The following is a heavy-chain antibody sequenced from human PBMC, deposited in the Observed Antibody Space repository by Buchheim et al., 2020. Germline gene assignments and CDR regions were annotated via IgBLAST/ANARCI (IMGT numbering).Heavy chain of an antibody. V-gene: IGHV3-30*18. D-gene: IGHD6-19*01. CDR2: ISYDGSNK. CDR1: GFTFSSYG. J-gene: IGHJ4*02. Sequence: QVQLVESGGGVVQPGRSLRLSCAASGFTFSSYGMHWVRQAPGKGLEWVAVISYDGSNKYYADSVKGRFTISRDNSKNTLYLQMNSLRAEDTAVYYCAKENRSIAVAGYYFDYWGQGTL. CDR3: AKENRSIAVAGYYFDY.